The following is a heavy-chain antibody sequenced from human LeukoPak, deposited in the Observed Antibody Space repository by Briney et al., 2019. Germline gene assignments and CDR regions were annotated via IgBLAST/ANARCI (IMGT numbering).Heavy chain of an antibody. CDR2: ISAYNGNT. V-gene: IGHV1-18*04. D-gene: IGHD2/OR15-2a*01. CDR1: GYTFTGYY. J-gene: IGHJ4*02. CDR3: ARDRIGSFSDFDY. Sequence: ASVKVSCKASGYTFTGYYMHWVRQAPGQGLEWMGWISAYNGNTNYAQKLQGRVTMTTDTSTSTAYMELRSLRSDDTAVYYCARDRIGSFSDFDYWGQGTLVTVSS.